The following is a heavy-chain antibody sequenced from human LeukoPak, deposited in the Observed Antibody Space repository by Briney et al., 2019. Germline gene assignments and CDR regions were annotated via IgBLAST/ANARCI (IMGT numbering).Heavy chain of an antibody. D-gene: IGHD1-20*01. CDR1: GYTFTSYY. J-gene: IGHJ3*02. Sequence: ASVKVSCKASGYTFTSYYMHWVRQAPGQGLEWMGIINPSGYSTNYAQKFQGRVTMTTDTSTSTAYMELRSLRSDDTAVYYCARVPNWNNAFDIWGQGTMVTVSS. CDR2: INPSGYST. V-gene: IGHV1-46*01. CDR3: ARVPNWNNAFDI.